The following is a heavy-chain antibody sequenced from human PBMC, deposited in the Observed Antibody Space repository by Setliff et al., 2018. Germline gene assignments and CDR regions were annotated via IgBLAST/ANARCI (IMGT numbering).Heavy chain of an antibody. CDR3: ARDHAYGSRFYYYYYGMDV. Sequence: LSCAASGFTFSRYWMSWVRQAPGKGLEWVADIKQDGSEKYYVDSVKGRFTISRDNAKNSLYLQMNSLRAEDTAVYYCARDHAYGSRFYYYYYGMDVWGQGTTVTVSS. CDR1: GFTFSRYW. CDR2: IKQDGSEK. J-gene: IGHJ6*02. V-gene: IGHV3-7*01. D-gene: IGHD3-10*01.